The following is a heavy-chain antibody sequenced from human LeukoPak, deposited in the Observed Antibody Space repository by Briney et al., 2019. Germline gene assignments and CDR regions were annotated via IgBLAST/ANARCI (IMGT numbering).Heavy chain of an antibody. D-gene: IGHD3-10*01. V-gene: IGHV4-34*01. CDR1: GRSFSGYY. CDR3: ARGAAIWFGAKGSFDP. Sequence: SETLSLTCAVYGRSFSGYYWSWIRQPPGKGLEWIGEINHSGSTNYNPSLKSRVTISVDTSKNQFSLKLSSVTAADTAVYYCARGAAIWFGAKGSFDPWGQGTLVTVSS. CDR2: INHSGST. J-gene: IGHJ5*02.